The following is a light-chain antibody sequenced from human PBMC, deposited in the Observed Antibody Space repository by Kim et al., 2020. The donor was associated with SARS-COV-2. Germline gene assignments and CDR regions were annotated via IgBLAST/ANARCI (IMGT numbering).Light chain of an antibody. CDR3: QVCDSSTAFYV. J-gene: IGLJ1*01. Sequence: SYELTQPLSVSVALGQTARITCGGNNIGSKNVHWYQQKPGQAPVLVIYRDSNRPSGIPERFSGSNSGNTATLTISRVQAGDEADYYCQVCDSSTAFYVFGTGTKVTVL. V-gene: IGLV3-9*01. CDR1: NIGSKN. CDR2: RDS.